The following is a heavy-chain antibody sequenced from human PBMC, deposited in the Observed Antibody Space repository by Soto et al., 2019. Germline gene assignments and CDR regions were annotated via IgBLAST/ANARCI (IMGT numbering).Heavy chain of an antibody. D-gene: IGHD3-16*01. Sequence: QLLESGGGLVQPGGSLRLACAASGFTFSGYGMNWVRQAPGKGLEWVSAISGDGTRTYYVDAVNGRFTISRDNSQNTLYLQMNSLRAEDTALYYCAKEGGLGKPFDYWGQGTLVTVSS. J-gene: IGHJ4*02. V-gene: IGHV3-23*01. CDR2: ISGDGTRT. CDR1: GFTFSGYG. CDR3: AKEGGLGKPFDY.